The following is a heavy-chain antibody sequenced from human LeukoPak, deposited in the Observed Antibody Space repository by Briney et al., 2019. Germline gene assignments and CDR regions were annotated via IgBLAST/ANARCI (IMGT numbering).Heavy chain of an antibody. V-gene: IGHV4-61*02. CDR3: ARGYYYDSSGSLGY. J-gene: IGHJ4*02. Sequence: KPSQTLSLTCTVSGGSISSGSYYWSWIRQPAGKGLEWIGRIYTSGSTSCNPSLKSRVTISVDTSKNQFSLKLSSVTAADTAVYYCARGYYYDSSGSLGYWGQGTLVTVSS. CDR2: IYTSGST. D-gene: IGHD3-22*01. CDR1: GGSISSGSYY.